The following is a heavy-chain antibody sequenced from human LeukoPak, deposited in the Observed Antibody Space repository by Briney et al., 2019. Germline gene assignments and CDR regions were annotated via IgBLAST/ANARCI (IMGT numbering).Heavy chain of an antibody. CDR3: ARSRYYDTLFDY. J-gene: IGHJ4*02. D-gene: IGHD3-22*01. CDR2: IYHSGST. Sequence: SETLSLTCAVSGGSISSSNWWSWVRQPPGKGLEWVGEIYHSGSTNYNPSLKSRVTISVDKSKNQVSLKLSSVTAADTAVYYCARSRYYDTLFDYWGQGTLVTVSS. CDR1: GGSISSSNW. V-gene: IGHV4-4*02.